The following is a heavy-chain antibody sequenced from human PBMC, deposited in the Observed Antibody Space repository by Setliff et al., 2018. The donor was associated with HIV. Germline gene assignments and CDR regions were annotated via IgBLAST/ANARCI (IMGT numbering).Heavy chain of an antibody. V-gene: IGHV4-38-2*01. CDR1: GHSIRSGYY. D-gene: IGHD6-19*01. J-gene: IGHJ4*02. Sequence: KTSETLSLTCSVSGHSIRSGYYWGWIRQPPGKGLEWIGTMYHSGSTYYNPSLRGRVTISVDTSKNQFSLKLSSVTAADTAVYYCAGRRSSGWYHYFDYWGQGTLVTVSS. CDR2: MYHSGST. CDR3: AGRRSSGWYHYFDY.